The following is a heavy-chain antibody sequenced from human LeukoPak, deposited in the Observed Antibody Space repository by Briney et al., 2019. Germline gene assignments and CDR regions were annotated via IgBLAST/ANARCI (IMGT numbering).Heavy chain of an antibody. CDR3: AKERFGDYGDFDY. Sequence: PGGSLRLSCAASGFTFSSYAMSWVRQAPGKGLEWVSTISRSGGRTYDADSVKGRFTISRDNSKNTLYLQLNSLRAEDTAVYYCAKERFGDYGDFDYWGQGTLVTVSS. V-gene: IGHV3-23*01. CDR1: GFTFSSYA. CDR2: ISRSGGRT. J-gene: IGHJ4*02. D-gene: IGHD4-17*01.